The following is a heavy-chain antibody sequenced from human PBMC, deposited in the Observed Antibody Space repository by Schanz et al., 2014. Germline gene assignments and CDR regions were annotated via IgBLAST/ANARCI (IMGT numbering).Heavy chain of an antibody. CDR2: ISAASSSI. CDR3: TRTPFYFFHGMDV. CDR1: GFSFSDYP. Sequence: EVQLVESGGGLVQPGGSLRLSCAGSGFSFSDYPMNWVRLAPGKGLEWLAYISAASSSIQYADSVKGRFTISRDNARNSVYLHMSSLRDEDTALYYCTRTPFYFFHGMDVWGQGTLVAVSS. J-gene: IGHJ6*02. V-gene: IGHV3-48*02.